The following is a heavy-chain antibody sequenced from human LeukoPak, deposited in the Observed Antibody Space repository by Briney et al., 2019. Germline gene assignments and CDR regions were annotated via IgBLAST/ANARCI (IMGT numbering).Heavy chain of an antibody. CDR1: GFTFSSYA. Sequence: GGSLRLSCAASGFTFSSYAVSWVRQAPGKGLEWVSAISGSGGSTYYADSVKGRFTISRDNSKNTLYLQMNSLRAEDTAVYYCAKVLDPNYYGSGSFDYWGQGTLVTVSS. V-gene: IGHV3-23*01. CDR3: AKVLDPNYYGSGSFDY. J-gene: IGHJ4*02. CDR2: ISGSGGST. D-gene: IGHD3-10*01.